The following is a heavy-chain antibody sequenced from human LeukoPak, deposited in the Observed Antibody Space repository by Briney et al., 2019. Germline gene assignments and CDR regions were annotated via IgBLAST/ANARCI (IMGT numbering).Heavy chain of an antibody. J-gene: IGHJ4*02. D-gene: IGHD3-3*01. CDR1: GGSISSGDYY. CDR3: ARGHDFWSGYYLDY. Sequence: SQTLSLTCTVSGGSISSGDYYWSWIRQPPGKGLEWIGYIYYSGSTYYNPSLKSRVTISVDTSKNQFSLKLSSVTAADTAVYYCARGHDFWSGYYLDYWGQGTLVTVSS. CDR2: IYYSGST. V-gene: IGHV4-30-4*08.